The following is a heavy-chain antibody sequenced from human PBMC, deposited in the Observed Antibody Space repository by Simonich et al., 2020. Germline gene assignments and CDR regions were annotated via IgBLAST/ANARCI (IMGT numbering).Heavy chain of an antibody. J-gene: IGHJ3*02. D-gene: IGHD6-6*01. CDR3: ARARLYSSSHAFDI. CDR2: INPNSGGK. CDR1: GYTFTGYY. Sequence: QVQLVQSGAEVKKPGASVKVSCKASGYTFTGYYMHWVRQAPGQGLEWRGRINPNSGGKNYAQKFQGRVTMTRDTSISTAYMELSRLRSDDTAVYDCARARLYSSSHAFDIWGQGTMVTVSS. V-gene: IGHV1-2*02.